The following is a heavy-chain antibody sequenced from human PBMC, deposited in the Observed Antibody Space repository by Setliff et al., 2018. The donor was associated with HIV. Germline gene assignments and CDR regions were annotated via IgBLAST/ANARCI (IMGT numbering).Heavy chain of an antibody. J-gene: IGHJ4*02. D-gene: IGHD6-13*01. CDR2: VNPDGSEA. V-gene: IGHV3-7*01. Sequence: GGSLRLSCAASGFTFSKYWMSWVRQAPGKGLEWVASVNPDGSEASSVGSMKGRFTVSRDNAKNSVFLQMNSLRAEDTGVYYCATQTGFYNSHWYDYWGQGTMVTVSS. CDR3: ATQTGFYNSHWYDY. CDR1: GFTFSKYW.